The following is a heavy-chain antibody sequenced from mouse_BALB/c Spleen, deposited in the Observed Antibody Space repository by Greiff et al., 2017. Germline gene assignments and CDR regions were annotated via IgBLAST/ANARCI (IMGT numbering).Heavy chain of an antibody. CDR3: ARRGESYAMDY. J-gene: IGHJ4*01. V-gene: IGHV14-3*02. D-gene: IGHD2-13*01. CDR1: GFNIKDTY. Sequence: EVQLQQSGAELVKPGASVKLSCTASGFNIKDTYMHWVKQRPEQGLEWIGRIDPANGNTKYDPKFQGKATITADKSSSTAYMQLSSLTSEDSAVYYCARRGESYAMDYWGQGTSVTVSS. CDR2: IDPANGNT.